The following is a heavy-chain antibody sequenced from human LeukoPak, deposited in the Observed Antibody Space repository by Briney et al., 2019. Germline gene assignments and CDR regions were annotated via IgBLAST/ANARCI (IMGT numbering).Heavy chain of an antibody. J-gene: IGHJ4*02. D-gene: IGHD3-16*01. Sequence: PGGSLRLSCAASGLTFSSYEMSWVRQVPGKGLEWVSYIYSTGSAIYYADSVKGRFTISRDNAKNSLYLQMNSLRAEDTGVYYCARDASLAGDRVEYWGQGTLVTVSS. V-gene: IGHV3-48*03. CDR1: GLTFSSYE. CDR2: IYSTGSAI. CDR3: ARDASLAGDRVEY.